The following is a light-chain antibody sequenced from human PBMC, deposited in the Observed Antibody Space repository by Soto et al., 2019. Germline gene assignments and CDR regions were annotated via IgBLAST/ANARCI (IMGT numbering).Light chain of an antibody. CDR2: AAS. Sequence: AIRMTQSPSSFSASTGDRVTITCRASQGISSYLAWYQQKPGKAPKLLIYAASTLQSGVPSGFSGSGSGTDFTLTISCLQSEDFATYYCQQYYSYPITFGQGTRLESK. V-gene: IGKV1-8*01. CDR1: QGISSY. CDR3: QQYYSYPIT. J-gene: IGKJ5*01.